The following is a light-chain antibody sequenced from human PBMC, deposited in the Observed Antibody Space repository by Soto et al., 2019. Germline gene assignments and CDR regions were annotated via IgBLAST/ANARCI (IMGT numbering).Light chain of an antibody. V-gene: IGKV4-1*01. CDR1: QSVLYSSNNKNF. J-gene: IGKJ2*01. CDR3: QQRSNWPYT. CDR2: WAS. Sequence: DIVMTQSPDSLAVSLGERATINCKSSQSVLYSSNNKNFLAWYQQKPRQPPKLLIYWASTRESGVPDRFSGSGSATDFTLTISSLQAEDVAVYYCQQRSNWPYTFGQGTKLEIK.